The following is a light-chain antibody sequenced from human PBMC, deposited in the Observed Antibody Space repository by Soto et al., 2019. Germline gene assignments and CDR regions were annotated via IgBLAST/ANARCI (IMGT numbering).Light chain of an antibody. J-gene: IGLJ1*01. CDR2: TND. V-gene: IGLV1-44*01. CDR1: SSNIASNT. CDR3: ASWDDSLNGHV. Sequence: QSVLTQPPAASVTPGRRVTVASSGSSSNIASNTVNWYQLLPGTAPTLIIYTNDPPSPGVPDRFSASKSGTSASLTIRGLQSDNEADYYCASWDDSLNGHVYGSGTKVTVL.